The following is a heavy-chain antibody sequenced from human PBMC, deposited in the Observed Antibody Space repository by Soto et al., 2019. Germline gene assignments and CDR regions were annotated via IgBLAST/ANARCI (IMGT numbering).Heavy chain of an antibody. D-gene: IGHD3-10*01. CDR1: GFTFSSYA. Sequence: PGGSLRLSCAASGFTFSSYAMSWVRQAPGKGLEWVSAISGSGGTTFYADCVKGRSTISRDNSKNMLYLHMSSLRADDTAIYYCVKYVVREFPERERSSYWGQGXLVTVSS. CDR2: ISGSGGTT. V-gene: IGHV3-23*01. J-gene: IGHJ4*02. CDR3: VKYVVREFPERERSSY.